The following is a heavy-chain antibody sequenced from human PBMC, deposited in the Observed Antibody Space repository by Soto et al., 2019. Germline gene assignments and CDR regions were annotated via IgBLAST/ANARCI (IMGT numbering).Heavy chain of an antibody. CDR2: ISAYNGNT. CDR3: ARALSIAVAGYYFDY. Sequence: ASVKVSCXASGYTFTSYGISWVRQAPGQGLEWMGWISAYNGNTNYAQKLQGRVTMTTDTSTSTAYMELRSLRSDDTAVYYCARALSIAVAGYYFDYWGQGTLVTVS. CDR1: GYTFTSYG. D-gene: IGHD6-19*01. V-gene: IGHV1-18*01. J-gene: IGHJ4*02.